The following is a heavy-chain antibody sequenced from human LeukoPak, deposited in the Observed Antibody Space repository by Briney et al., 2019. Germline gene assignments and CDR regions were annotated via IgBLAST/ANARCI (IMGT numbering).Heavy chain of an antibody. CDR3: ARYSRLRITGTTFGWFDP. Sequence: SETLSLTCTVSGGSISSRDYYWGWLRQPPGKGLEWIGSVYYTGSTYYNPSLKSRVTISVDTSKNQFSLKLSSVTAADTAVYYCARYSRLRITGTTFGWFDPWGQGTLVTVSS. D-gene: IGHD1-20*01. J-gene: IGHJ5*02. CDR1: GGSISSRDYY. CDR2: VYYTGST. V-gene: IGHV4-39*07.